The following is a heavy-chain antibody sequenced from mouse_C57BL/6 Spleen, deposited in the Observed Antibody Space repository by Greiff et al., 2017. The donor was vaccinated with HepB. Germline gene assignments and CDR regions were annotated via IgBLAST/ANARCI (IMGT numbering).Heavy chain of an antibody. CDR1: GFTFSDYG. D-gene: IGHD1-1*01. J-gene: IGHJ4*01. Sequence: EVMLVESGGGLVKPGGSLKLSCAASGFTFSDYGMHWVRQAPEKGLEWVAYISSGSSTIYYADTVKGRFTISRDNAKNTLFLQMTSLRSEDTAMYYCARNPYGRAMDYWGQGTSVTVSS. V-gene: IGHV5-17*01. CDR3: ARNPYGRAMDY. CDR2: ISSGSSTI.